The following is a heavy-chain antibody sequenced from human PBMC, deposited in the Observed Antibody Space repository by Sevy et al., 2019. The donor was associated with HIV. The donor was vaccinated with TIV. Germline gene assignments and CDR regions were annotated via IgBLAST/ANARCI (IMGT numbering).Heavy chain of an antibody. CDR1: GFTFSSYA. V-gene: IGHV3-23*01. CDR3: AKVGWQQLGFDY. Sequence: GGSLRLSCAASGFTFSSYAMSWVRQAPGKGLEWVSAISGSGGSTYYADSVKGRFTISRDNAKNTTYLQMNSLRAEDTAVYYCAKVGWQQLGFDYWGQGTLVTVSS. J-gene: IGHJ4*02. CDR2: ISGSGGST. D-gene: IGHD6-13*01.